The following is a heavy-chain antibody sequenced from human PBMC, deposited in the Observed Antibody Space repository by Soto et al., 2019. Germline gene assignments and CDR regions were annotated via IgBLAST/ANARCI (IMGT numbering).Heavy chain of an antibody. V-gene: IGHV1-69*13. Sequence: GPSVKVSCKASGGSISSYAISWVRKAPGQGLEWTGGIIPIFGTANYAQKFQGRVTITADESTSTAYMELSSLRSEDTAVYHCARDRDTIFGVVPYYYYYGMDVWGQGTTVTFSS. CDR1: GGSISSYA. D-gene: IGHD3-3*01. CDR3: ARDRDTIFGVVPYYYYYGMDV. CDR2: IIPIFGTA. J-gene: IGHJ6*02.